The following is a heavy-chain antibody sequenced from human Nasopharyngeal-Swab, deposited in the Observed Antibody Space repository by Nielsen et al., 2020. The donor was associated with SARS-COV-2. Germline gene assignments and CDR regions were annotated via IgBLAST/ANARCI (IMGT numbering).Heavy chain of an antibody. J-gene: IGHJ4*02. Sequence: GESLKISCAASGFTFSSYGMHWVRQAPGKGLEWVAVISYDGSNKYYADSVKGRFTIPRDNSKNTLYLQMNSLRAEDTAVYYCARGWLPRNDYVGFDYWGQGTLVTVSS. V-gene: IGHV3-30*03. CDR2: ISYDGSNK. CDR1: GFTFSSYG. CDR3: ARGWLPRNDYVGFDY. D-gene: IGHD4-23*01.